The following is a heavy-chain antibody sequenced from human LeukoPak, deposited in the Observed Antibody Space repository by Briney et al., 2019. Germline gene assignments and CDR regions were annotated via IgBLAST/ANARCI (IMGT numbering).Heavy chain of an antibody. V-gene: IGHV1-8*01. J-gene: IGHJ4*02. Sequence: GASVKVSCKASGYTFTSYDINWVRQATGQGLEWMGWMNPNSGNTGYAQKFQGRVTMTRNTSISTAYMELSSLRSEDTAVYYCARAMGIQLWYYFDYWGQGTLVTVSS. CDR3: ARAMGIQLWYYFDY. CDR2: MNPNSGNT. D-gene: IGHD5-18*01. CDR1: GYTFTSYD.